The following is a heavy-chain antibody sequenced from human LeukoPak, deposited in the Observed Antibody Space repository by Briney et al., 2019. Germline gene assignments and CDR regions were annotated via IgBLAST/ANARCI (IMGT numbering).Heavy chain of an antibody. V-gene: IGHV3-43*02. Sequence: GGSLRLSCAASGLNLDAYAMHWVRQAPGKGLEWVSLINGDGTITYYADSVKGRFTISRDNSKNSLFLEMNSLRSEDTALYYCAKDTPLFYHYYGIDVWGQGTTVTVSS. CDR3: AKDTPLFYHYYGIDV. J-gene: IGHJ6*02. CDR2: INGDGTIT. CDR1: GLNLDAYA.